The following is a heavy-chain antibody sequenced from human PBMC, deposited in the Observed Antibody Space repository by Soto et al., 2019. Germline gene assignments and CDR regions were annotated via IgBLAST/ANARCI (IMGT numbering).Heavy chain of an antibody. J-gene: IGHJ6*02. CDR1: GYSITGYY. CDR3: ASYDSSGYYAYYYYGMDV. Sequence: SVKVSCTPSGYSITGYYMHWVRQAPGQGLEWMGWINPNSGGTNYAQKFQGRVTMTRDTSISTAYMELSRLRSDDTAVYYCASYDSSGYYAYYYYGMDVWGQGTTVTASS. V-gene: IGHV1-2*02. CDR2: INPNSGGT. D-gene: IGHD3-22*01.